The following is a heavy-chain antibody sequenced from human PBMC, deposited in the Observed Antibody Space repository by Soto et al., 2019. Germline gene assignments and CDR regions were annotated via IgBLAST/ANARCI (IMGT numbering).Heavy chain of an antibody. CDR1: GFTFSSYG. Sequence: GGALRLSCAASGFTFSSYGMHWVRQAPGKGLEWVAVIRGSGGNKYYADSVKGRFTISRDNSKNTLDLQMKSLRAEDTAVYYCAKDRCSITSCMSPYDYWGQGTLVTVSS. CDR3: AKDRCSITSCMSPYDY. J-gene: IGHJ4*02. D-gene: IGHD2-2*01. V-gene: IGHV3-23*01. CDR2: IRGSGGNK.